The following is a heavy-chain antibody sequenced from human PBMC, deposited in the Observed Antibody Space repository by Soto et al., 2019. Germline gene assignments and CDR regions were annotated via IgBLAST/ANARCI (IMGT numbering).Heavy chain of an antibody. CDR2: IYYSGST. CDR3: ARLGGYCSGTSCYGYYGMDV. Sequence: GSISGYSWSCIMKNPGKGLEWIGYIYYSGSTNYNPSLKSRVTISVDTSKNQFSLKVSSVTAADTAMYYCARLGGYCSGTSCYGYYGMDVWGQGTTVTVSS. CDR1: GSISGYS. J-gene: IGHJ6*02. V-gene: IGHV4-59*08. D-gene: IGHD2-2*01.